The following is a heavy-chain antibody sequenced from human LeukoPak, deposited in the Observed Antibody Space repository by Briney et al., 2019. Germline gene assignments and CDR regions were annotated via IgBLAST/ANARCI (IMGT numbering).Heavy chain of an antibody. J-gene: IGHJ1*01. V-gene: IGHV4-30-4*01. D-gene: IGHD4-17*01. Sequence: SETLSLTCTVSGGSISSGDYYWSWIRQPPGKCLEWIGYIYYSGSTYYNPSLRSRVTISVDTSKNQFSLKLSSVTAADTAVYYCARIYGDLEYFQHWGQGTLVTVSS. CDR1: GGSISSGDYY. CDR2: IYYSGST. CDR3: ARIYGDLEYFQH.